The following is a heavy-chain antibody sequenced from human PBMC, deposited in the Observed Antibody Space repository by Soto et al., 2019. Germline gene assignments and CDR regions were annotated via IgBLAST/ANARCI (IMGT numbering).Heavy chain of an antibody. CDR3: AKDALDY. CDR2: ISYDGSNK. CDR1: GFTFSSYG. Sequence: PGGSLRLSCAASGFTFSSYGMHWVRQAPGKGLEWVAVISYDGSNKYYADSVKGRFTISRDNSKNTLYLQMNSLRAEDTAVYYCAKDALDYWGQGTLVTVSS. J-gene: IGHJ4*02. V-gene: IGHV3-30*18.